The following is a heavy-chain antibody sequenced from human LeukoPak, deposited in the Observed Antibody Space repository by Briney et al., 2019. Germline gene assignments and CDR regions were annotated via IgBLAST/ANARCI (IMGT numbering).Heavy chain of an antibody. CDR1: GFTFSSYE. D-gene: IGHD6-19*01. CDR3: ARDQDAYSSGWYGVFDY. J-gene: IGHJ4*02. V-gene: IGHV3-48*03. CDR2: ISSSGSTI. Sequence: PGGSLRLSCAAPGFTFSSYEMNWVRQAPGKGLEWVSYISSSGSTIYYADSVKGRFTISRDNAKNSLSLQMNSLRAEDTAVYYCARDQDAYSSGWYGVFDYWGQGTLVTVSS.